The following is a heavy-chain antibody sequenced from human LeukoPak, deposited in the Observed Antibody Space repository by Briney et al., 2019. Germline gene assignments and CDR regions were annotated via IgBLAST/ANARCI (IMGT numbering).Heavy chain of an antibody. V-gene: IGHV1-18*01. D-gene: IGHD1-1*01. CDR2: ISAYNGNT. CDR1: GYTFTSYG. J-gene: IGHJ4*02. Sequence: RASVKVSCKASGYTFTSYGISWVRQAPGQGLEWMGWISAYNGNTNYAQKLQGRVTMTTDTSTSTAYMELSRLRSDDTAVYYCARVWKGYVYYFDYWGQGTLVTVSS. CDR3: ARVWKGYVYYFDY.